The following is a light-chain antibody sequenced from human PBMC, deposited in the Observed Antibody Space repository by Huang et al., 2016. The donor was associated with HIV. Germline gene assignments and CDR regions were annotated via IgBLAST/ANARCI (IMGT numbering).Light chain of an antibody. CDR1: QSLLHSNGYNY. V-gene: IGKV2-28*01. Sequence: ILMTQSPLSLPVTPGEPASISCKSSQSLLHSNGYNYLDWYLQRPGQPAQLLMYLGSHRASGVPDRFSGTGSGTNFTLKVARVEAEDVGIYYCMQGLRTPFTFGQGVNLEIK. CDR2: LGS. J-gene: IGKJ2*01. CDR3: MQGLRTPFT.